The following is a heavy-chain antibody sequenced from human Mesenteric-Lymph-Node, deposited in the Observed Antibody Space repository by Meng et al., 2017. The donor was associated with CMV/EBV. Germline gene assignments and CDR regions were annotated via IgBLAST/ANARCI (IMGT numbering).Heavy chain of an antibody. CDR2: ISSSGSAI. D-gene: IGHD4-17*01. V-gene: IGHV3-48*03. Sequence: GESLKISCAASGFTFSSYEMNWVRQAPGKGLEWVSYISSSGSAIYYADSVKGRFTMSRDNAKNSLYLQMNSLRAEDTAVYYCASAPASAVTSGFDYWGQGTLVTVSS. CDR1: GFTFSSYE. J-gene: IGHJ4*02. CDR3: ASAPASAVTSGFDY.